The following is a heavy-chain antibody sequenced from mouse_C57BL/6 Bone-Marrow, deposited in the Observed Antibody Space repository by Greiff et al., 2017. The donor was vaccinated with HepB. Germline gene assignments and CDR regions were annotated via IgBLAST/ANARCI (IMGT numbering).Heavy chain of an antibody. Sequence: QVHVKQPGAELVKPGASVKLSCKASGYTFTSYWMHWVKQRPGQGLEWIGMIHPNSGSTNYNEKFKSKATLTVDKSSSTAYMQLSSLTSEDSAVYYCARSLLVRRVATDFDYWGQGTTLTVSS. J-gene: IGHJ2*01. D-gene: IGHD1-1*01. V-gene: IGHV1-64*01. CDR3: ARSLLVRRVATDFDY. CDR2: IHPNSGST. CDR1: GYTFTSYW.